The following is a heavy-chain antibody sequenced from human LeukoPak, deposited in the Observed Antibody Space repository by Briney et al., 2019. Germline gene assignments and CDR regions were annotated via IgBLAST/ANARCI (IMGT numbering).Heavy chain of an antibody. CDR3: ARDPDGGPDY. CDR1: GYSISSGYY. Sequence: SETLSLTCAVSGYSISSGYYWGWIRPPPGKGLEWIGSIYHSGSTYYNPSLKSRVTISVDTAKNQFSLKLSSVTAAETAVYYCARDPDGGPDYWGQGTLVTVSS. J-gene: IGHJ4*02. CDR2: IYHSGST. V-gene: IGHV4-38-2*02. D-gene: IGHD3-16*01.